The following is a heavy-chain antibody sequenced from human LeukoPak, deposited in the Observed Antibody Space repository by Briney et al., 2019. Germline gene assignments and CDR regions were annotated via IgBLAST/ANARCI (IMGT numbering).Heavy chain of an antibody. CDR3: AKGIYDSSGYYLDF. J-gene: IGHJ4*02. V-gene: IGHV3-23*01. CDR1: GFNFSTYD. Sequence: RPGGSLRLSCAASGFNFSTYDLSWVRQTPGKGLEWVSIIGVSGGTKYYAESMKGRFTISRDNSKNTVYLQMNSLRDEDTAVYFCAKGIYDSSGYYLDFWGQGTLVTVSS. CDR2: IGVSGGTK. D-gene: IGHD3-22*01.